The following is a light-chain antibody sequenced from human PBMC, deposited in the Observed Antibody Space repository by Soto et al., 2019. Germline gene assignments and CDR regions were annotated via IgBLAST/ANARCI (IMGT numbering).Light chain of an antibody. CDR2: AAS. CDR1: HSINNY. V-gene: IGKV1-39*01. Sequence: QMTQSPSSLSPSVGDRVIITCRADHSINNYLNWYQQKPGQVPKLLIYAASTLQSGVPSRFSGSGSGRVFTLTINSLQPEDFATYYCQQSYSTLGTFGRGTRVEI. CDR3: QQSYSTLGT. J-gene: IGKJ1*01.